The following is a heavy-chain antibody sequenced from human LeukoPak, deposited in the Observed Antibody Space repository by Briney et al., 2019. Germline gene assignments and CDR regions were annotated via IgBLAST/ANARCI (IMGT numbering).Heavy chain of an antibody. Sequence: PGGALRLSCAASGFIISDYYNRWIRPAPGEGLEGGSYISSSGSTIYYADSVKGRFTISRDNAKNSLYLQMNSLRAEDTAVYYCARTQNYYDSSGYYQWGQGTLVTVSS. CDR3: ARTQNYYDSSGYYQ. V-gene: IGHV3-11*04. D-gene: IGHD3-22*01. CDR2: ISSSGSTI. CDR1: GFIISDYY. J-gene: IGHJ4*02.